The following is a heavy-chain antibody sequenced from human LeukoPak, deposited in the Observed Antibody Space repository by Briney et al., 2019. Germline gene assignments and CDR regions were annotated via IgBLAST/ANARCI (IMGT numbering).Heavy chain of an antibody. Sequence: SETLSLTCTASGGSISSSSYYWGWIRQPPGKGLEWIGSIYYSGSTYYNPSLKSRVTISVDTSKNQFSLKLSSVTAADTAVYYCARQGSGWYRLNWFDPWGQGTLVTVSS. CDR1: GGSISSSSYY. D-gene: IGHD6-19*01. V-gene: IGHV4-39*01. J-gene: IGHJ5*02. CDR3: ARQGSGWYRLNWFDP. CDR2: IYYSGST.